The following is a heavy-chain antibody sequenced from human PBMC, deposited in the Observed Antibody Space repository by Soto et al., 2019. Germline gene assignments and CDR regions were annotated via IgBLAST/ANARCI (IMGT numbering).Heavy chain of an antibody. V-gene: IGHV6-1*01. CDR2: TYYRSNWNF. D-gene: IGHD3-3*02. Sequence: SQTLSLTCAISWGSVSSNTATWNWVRQSPSRGLEWLGRTYYRSNWNFDYALSVKSRIAINPDTSKNQFSLQLNSLTPEDTAVYYCAGELDIHHGLGYWGPGTSVTVSS. J-gene: IGHJ4*02. CDR3: AGELDIHHGLGY. CDR1: WGSVSSNTAT.